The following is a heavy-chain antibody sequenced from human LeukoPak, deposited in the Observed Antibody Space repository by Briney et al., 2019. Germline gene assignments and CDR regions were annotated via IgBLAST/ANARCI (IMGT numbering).Heavy chain of an antibody. CDR3: AKRGGYYDSSGYYYYHYMDV. Sequence: PGGSLRLSCAASGFTFSSYGMTWVRQAPGKGLEWVSYISSSSSYIYYADSVKGRFTISRDNSKNTLYLQMNSLRAEDTAVYYCAKRGGYYDSSGYYYYHYMDVWGKGTTVTISS. J-gene: IGHJ6*03. V-gene: IGHV3-21*05. CDR1: GFTFSSYG. D-gene: IGHD3-22*01. CDR2: ISSSSSYI.